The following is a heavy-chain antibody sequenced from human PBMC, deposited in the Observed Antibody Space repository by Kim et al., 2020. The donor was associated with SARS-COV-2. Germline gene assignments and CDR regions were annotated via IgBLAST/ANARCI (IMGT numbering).Heavy chain of an antibody. Sequence: GGSLRLSCAASGFTFSNAWMSWVRQAPGKGLEWVGRIKSKTDGGTTDYAAPVKGRFTISRDDSKNTLYLQMNSLKTEDTAVYYCTTAPNYYGSGSADYWGQGTLVTVSS. J-gene: IGHJ4*02. CDR2: IKSKTDGGTT. V-gene: IGHV3-15*01. CDR1: GFTFSNAW. CDR3: TTAPNYYGSGSADY. D-gene: IGHD3-10*01.